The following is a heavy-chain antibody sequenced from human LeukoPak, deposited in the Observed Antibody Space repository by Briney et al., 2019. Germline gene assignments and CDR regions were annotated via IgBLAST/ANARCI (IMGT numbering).Heavy chain of an antibody. J-gene: IGHJ6*03. V-gene: IGHV1-69*06. CDR3: ARAPRGAAAPYYYYYYMDV. CDR2: IIPSFGTA. CDR1: GGTFSSYA. D-gene: IGHD6-13*01. Sequence: ASVKVSCKASGGTFSSYAISWVRQAPGQGLEWMGGIIPSFGTANYAQKFQGRVTITADKSTSTAYMELSSLRSEDTAVYYCARAPRGAAAPYYYYYYMDVWGKGTTVTVSS.